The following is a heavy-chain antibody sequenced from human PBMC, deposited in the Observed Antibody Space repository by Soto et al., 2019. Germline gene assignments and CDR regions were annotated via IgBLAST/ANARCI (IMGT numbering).Heavy chain of an antibody. CDR1: GGSVSSADYY. CDR3: ARDRRQLAFDY. J-gene: IGHJ4*02. CDR2: IYYSGST. D-gene: IGHD1-1*01. V-gene: IGHV4-30-4*01. Sequence: SETLSLTCTVSGGSVSSADYYWSWIRQPPGKGLEWIGYIYYSGSTYYNPSLKSRVTISVDTSKNQFSLELTSVTAADTAVYYCARDRRQLAFDYWGQGALVTVSS.